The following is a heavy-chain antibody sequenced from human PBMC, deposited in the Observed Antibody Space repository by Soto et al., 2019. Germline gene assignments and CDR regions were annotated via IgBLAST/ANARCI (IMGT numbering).Heavy chain of an antibody. J-gene: IGHJ4*02. CDR3: ARGGFWSGYYNFYAY. Sequence: SETLSLTCAVYGGSFSGYYWSWIRQPPGKGLEWIGEINHSGSTNYNPSLKSRVTISVDTSKNQFSLKLSSVTAADTAVYYCARGGFWSGYYNFYAYWGQGTLVTVSS. V-gene: IGHV4-34*01. CDR1: GGSFSGYY. CDR2: INHSGST. D-gene: IGHD3-3*01.